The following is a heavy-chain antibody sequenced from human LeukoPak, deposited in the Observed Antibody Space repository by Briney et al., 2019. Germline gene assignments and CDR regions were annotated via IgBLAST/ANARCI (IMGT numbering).Heavy chain of an antibody. CDR1: GGSISSYY. D-gene: IGHD3-16*02. V-gene: IGHV4-59*01. J-gene: IGHJ4*02. CDR3: ARENYDYVWGSYRTIDY. Sequence: SETLSLTCTVSGGSISSYYWSWIRQPPGKGLEWIGYIYYSGSTNYNPSLKRRVTISVDTSKNQFSLKLSSVTAADTAVYYCARENYDYVWGSYRTIDYWGQGTLVTVSS. CDR2: IYYSGST.